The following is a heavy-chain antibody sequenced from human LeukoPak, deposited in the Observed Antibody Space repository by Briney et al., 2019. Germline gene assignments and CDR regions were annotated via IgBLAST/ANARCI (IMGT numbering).Heavy chain of an antibody. CDR1: GYTFTGYY. CDR3: ARDRPGRYCSTTSCYNASPFDP. Sequence: ASVKVSCKASGYTFTGYYMHWVRQAPGQGLEWMGWINPNSGGTNYAQKFQGRVTMTRDTSISTAYMELSRLRSDDTAVYYCARDRPGRYCSTTSCYNASPFDPWGQGTLVTVSS. D-gene: IGHD2-2*02. V-gene: IGHV1-2*02. CDR2: INPNSGGT. J-gene: IGHJ5*02.